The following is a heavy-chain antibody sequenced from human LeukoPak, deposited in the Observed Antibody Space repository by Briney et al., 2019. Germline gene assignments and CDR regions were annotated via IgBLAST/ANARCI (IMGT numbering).Heavy chain of an antibody. CDR3: ASLPRYCSGNSCSGMDV. CDR2: IEYSGNT. Sequence: PSEPLSLTCAVSGYLISSGYYWGLVRQPPGEGLEGIGSIEYSGNTYYRPSLKSRVSVSVDTSKNQFTLNLSSLTAADTAMYYCASLPRYCSGNSCSGMDVWGKGTTVTVSS. D-gene: IGHD2-15*01. V-gene: IGHV4-38-2*01. CDR1: GYLISSGYY. J-gene: IGHJ6*04.